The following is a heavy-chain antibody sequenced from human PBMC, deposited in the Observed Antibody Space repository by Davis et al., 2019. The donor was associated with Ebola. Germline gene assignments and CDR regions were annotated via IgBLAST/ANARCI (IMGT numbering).Heavy chain of an antibody. CDR3: ARGTNWKYVQIDY. J-gene: IGHJ4*02. CDR1: GFTFSSYW. V-gene: IGHV3-74*01. D-gene: IGHD1-7*01. Sequence: HTGGSLRLSCAAPGFTFSSYWMHWVRQAPGKGLVWVSRINSVGSSTSYADSVKGRFTISRDNAKNTLYLQMNSLRAEDTAVYYCARGTNWKYVQIDYWGQGTLVTVSS. CDR2: INSVGSST.